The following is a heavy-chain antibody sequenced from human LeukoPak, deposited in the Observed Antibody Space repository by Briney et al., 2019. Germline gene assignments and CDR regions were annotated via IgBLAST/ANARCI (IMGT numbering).Heavy chain of an antibody. J-gene: IGHJ4*02. CDR2: IIPIFGTA. CDR3: ASTHRPGRYSSGWYIDY. D-gene: IGHD6-19*01. CDR1: VGTFSSYA. V-gene: IGHV1-69*06. Sequence: EASLKVSCKASVGTFSSYAISWVRQAPGHGLEWMGRIIPIFGTANYAQKFQGRVTITADKSTSTAYMELSSLRSEDTAVYYCASTHRPGRYSSGWYIDYWGQGTLVTVSS.